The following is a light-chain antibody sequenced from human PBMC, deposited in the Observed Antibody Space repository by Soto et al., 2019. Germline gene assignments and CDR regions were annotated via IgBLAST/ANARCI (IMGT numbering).Light chain of an antibody. CDR1: QGINNY. CDR3: QKYNSAPWT. V-gene: IGKV1-27*01. CDR2: AAS. J-gene: IGKJ1*01. Sequence: DIQMTQSPSSLSASVGDRVTITCRASQGINNYLAWYQQKLGKVPKLLIYAASTLQSGVPSRFSGSVSGTDCTLTISSLQPEDVATYYFQKYNSAPWTFGQGTKVEIK.